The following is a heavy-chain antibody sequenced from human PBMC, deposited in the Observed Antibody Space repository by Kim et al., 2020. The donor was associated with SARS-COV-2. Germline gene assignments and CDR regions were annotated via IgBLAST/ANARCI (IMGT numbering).Heavy chain of an antibody. D-gene: IGHD3-22*01. CDR3: AREDYYDSSGYSNYFDY. J-gene: IGHJ4*02. Sequence: KGRFTSSRDNAKNSLYLQMNSLRAEDTAVYYCAREDYYDSSGYSNYFDYWGQGTLVTVSS. V-gene: IGHV3-11*06.